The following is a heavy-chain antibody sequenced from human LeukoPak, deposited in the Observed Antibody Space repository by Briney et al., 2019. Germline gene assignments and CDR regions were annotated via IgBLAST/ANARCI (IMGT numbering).Heavy chain of an antibody. J-gene: IGHJ3*02. CDR3: ARAGKDSSGYYRKAFDI. D-gene: IGHD3-22*01. V-gene: IGHV3-53*01. CDR1: GFTVSSNY. CDR2: IYSGGST. Sequence: PGGSLRLSCAASGFTVSSNYMSWVRQAPGKGLEWVSVIYSGGSTYYADSVKGRFTISRDNSKNTLYLQMNSLRAEDTAVYYCARAGKDSSGYYRKAFDIWGQGTMVTVS.